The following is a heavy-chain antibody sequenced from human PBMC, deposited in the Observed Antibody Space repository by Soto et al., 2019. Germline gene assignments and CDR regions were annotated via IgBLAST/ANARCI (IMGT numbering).Heavy chain of an antibody. Sequence: QVQLVESGGGLVKPGGSLRLSCAASGFTFSDYYMSWIRQAPGKGLEWVSYISSSGSTIYYADSVKGRFTISRDNAKNSLYPQMNRLRAKDTAVYYCARTPYSISWCNYWGQGTLVTVSS. V-gene: IGHV3-11*01. D-gene: IGHD6-13*01. CDR3: ARTPYSISWCNY. CDR1: GFTFSDYY. CDR2: ISSSGSTI. J-gene: IGHJ4*02.